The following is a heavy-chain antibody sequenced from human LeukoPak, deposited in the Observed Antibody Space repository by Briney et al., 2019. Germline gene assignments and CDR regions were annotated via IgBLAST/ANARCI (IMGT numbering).Heavy chain of an antibody. Sequence: GGSLRLSCAASGFTFSSYAMHWVRQAPGKGLEWVAVISYDGSNKYYADSVKGRFTISRDNSKNTLYLQMNSLRAEDTAVYYCARGIITRSFDYWGQGTLVTASS. D-gene: IGHD3-10*01. CDR3: ARGIITRSFDY. J-gene: IGHJ4*02. V-gene: IGHV3-30*04. CDR1: GFTFSSYA. CDR2: ISYDGSNK.